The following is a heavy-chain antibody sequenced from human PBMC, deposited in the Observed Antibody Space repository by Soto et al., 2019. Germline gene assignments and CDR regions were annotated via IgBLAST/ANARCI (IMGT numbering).Heavy chain of an antibody. Sequence: WIRQPPGKGLEWIGYIYYSGSTNYNPSLKSRVTISVDTSKNQFSLKLSSVTAADTAEYYCARRRYSGYDDYWRQGTLVPVSS. J-gene: IGHJ4*02. D-gene: IGHD5-12*01. V-gene: IGHV4-59*08. CDR3: ARRRYSGYDDY. CDR2: IYYSGST.